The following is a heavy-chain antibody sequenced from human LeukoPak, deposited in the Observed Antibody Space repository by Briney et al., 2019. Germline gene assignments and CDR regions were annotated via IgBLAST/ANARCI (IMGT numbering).Heavy chain of an antibody. CDR3: ETDRGAVTGFHDY. V-gene: IGHV3-21*04. D-gene: IGHD6-19*01. CDR1: GFAFSTYS. J-gene: IGHJ4*02. CDR2: ISSSSTYI. Sequence: GGSLRLSCAASGFAFSTYSMNWVRQAPGKGLEWVSSISSSSTYIYYADSVKGRFTISRDNSKSTLYLQMDSLRVEDTAVYYCETDRGAVTGFHDYWGQGTLVTVSS.